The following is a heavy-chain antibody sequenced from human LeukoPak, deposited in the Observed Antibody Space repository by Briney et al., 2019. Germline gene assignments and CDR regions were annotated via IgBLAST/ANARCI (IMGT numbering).Heavy chain of an antibody. V-gene: IGHV4-4*07. CDR3: ARASSCSSTSCYTEWFDP. D-gene: IGHD2-2*02. CDR2: IYTSGST. CDR1: GGSISSYY. J-gene: IGHJ5*02. Sequence: PSETLSLTCTVSGGSISSYYWSWIRQPAGKGLEWIGRIYTSGSTNYNPSLKSRVTMSVDTSKNQFSLKLSSVTAADTAVYYCARASSCSSTSCYTEWFDPWGQGTLVTVSS.